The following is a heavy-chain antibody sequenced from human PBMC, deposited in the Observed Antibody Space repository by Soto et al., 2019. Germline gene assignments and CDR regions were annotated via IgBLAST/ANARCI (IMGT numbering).Heavy chain of an antibody. V-gene: IGHV3-7*03. CDR1: GFTFSSYW. CDR2: IKQDGSDK. D-gene: IGHD6-6*01. Sequence: EVQLVESGGGLVQPGGSLRLSCAASGFTFSSYWMSWVRQPPGKGLEWVANIKQDGSDKYYVDSVKGRFTISRDNAKNSLYLQMNSLRAEDTAVYYCAREVYSSSSDPDHWGQGTLVTVSS. CDR3: AREVYSSSSDPDH. J-gene: IGHJ5*02.